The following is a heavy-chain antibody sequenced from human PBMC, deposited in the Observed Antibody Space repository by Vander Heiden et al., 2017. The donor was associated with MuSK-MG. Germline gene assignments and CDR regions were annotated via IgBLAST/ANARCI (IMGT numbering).Heavy chain of an antibody. V-gene: IGHV3-49*04. J-gene: IGHJ4*02. Sequence: EGQLVESGGGLVQPGRSLRLSCTASGSTFGDYAMSWVRQAPGKGLEWVGFIRSKAYGGTTEYAASVKGRFTISRDDSKSIAYLQMNSLKTEDTAVYYCTRGDYGDYDYFDYWGQGTLVTVSS. CDR1: GSTFGDYA. CDR2: IRSKAYGGTT. D-gene: IGHD4-17*01. CDR3: TRGDYGDYDYFDY.